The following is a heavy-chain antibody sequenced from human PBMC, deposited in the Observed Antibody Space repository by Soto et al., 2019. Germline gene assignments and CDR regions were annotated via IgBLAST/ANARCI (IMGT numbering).Heavy chain of an antibody. Sequence: PSETLSLTCTVSGGSISSYYWSWIRQTPGKGLEWIGHIFYFGSTNYNPSLKSRVTLSIDTSKNQLSLKLSSVTAADTAVYYCARHSPDFDWLSQFDYWGQGTLVTVSS. J-gene: IGHJ4*02. CDR1: GGSISSYY. D-gene: IGHD3-9*01. V-gene: IGHV4-59*08. CDR3: ARHSPDFDWLSQFDY. CDR2: IFYFGST.